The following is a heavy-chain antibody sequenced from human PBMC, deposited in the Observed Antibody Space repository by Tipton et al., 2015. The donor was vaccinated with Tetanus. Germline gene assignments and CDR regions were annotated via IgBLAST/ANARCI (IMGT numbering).Heavy chain of an antibody. CDR3: ARGGRDAYNNPLGAFDV. J-gene: IGHJ3*01. Sequence: LRLSCAVYGGSLSRYYWTWIRQPPGKGLEWIGEVDDSGSTSYSPSLKSRVTISVDTSKNQFSLRLRSVAAADTAVYYCARGGRDAYNNPLGAFDVWGRGTTVTVSS. CDR1: GGSLSRYY. CDR2: VDDSGST. V-gene: IGHV4-34*01. D-gene: IGHD5-24*01.